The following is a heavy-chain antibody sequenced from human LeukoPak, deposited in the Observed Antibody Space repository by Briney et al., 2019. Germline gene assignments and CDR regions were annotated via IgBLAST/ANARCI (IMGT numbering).Heavy chain of an antibody. CDR1: GGTFSSYA. Sequence: SVKVSCKASGGTFSSYAISWVRQAPGQGHEWMGGIIPIFGTANYAQKFQGRVTITADESTSTAYMELSSLRSDDTAVYYCARDQGDYGDSVLDYWGQGTLVTVSS. CDR3: ARDQGDYGDSVLDY. D-gene: IGHD4-17*01. CDR2: IIPIFGTA. J-gene: IGHJ4*02. V-gene: IGHV1-69*13.